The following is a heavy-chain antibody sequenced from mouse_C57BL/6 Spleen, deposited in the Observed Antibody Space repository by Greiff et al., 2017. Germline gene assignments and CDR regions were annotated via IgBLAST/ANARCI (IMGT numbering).Heavy chain of an antibody. CDR1: GYTFTDYY. V-gene: IGHV1-77*01. CDR2: LGPGSGST. CDR3: ARGYYYGSSYPYYAMYY. Sequence: VQLQQSGAELVKPGASVKISCKASGYTFTDYYINWVKQRPGQGLEWIGKLGPGSGSTYYNEKFKGKATLTADKSSSTAYMQLSSLTSEDSAVYFCARGYYYGSSYPYYAMYYWGQGTSVTGSS. D-gene: IGHD1-1*01. J-gene: IGHJ4*01.